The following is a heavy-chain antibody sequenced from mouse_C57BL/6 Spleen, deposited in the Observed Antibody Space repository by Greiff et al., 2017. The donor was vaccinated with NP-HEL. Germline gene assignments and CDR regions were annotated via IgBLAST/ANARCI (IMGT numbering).Heavy chain of an antibody. CDR2: INPNYGTT. Sequence: QLQESGPELVKPGASVKISCKASGYSFTDYNMNWVKQSNGKSLEWIGVINPNYGTTSYNQKFKGKATLTVDQSSSTAYMQLNSLTSEDSAVYYCARSGIRMESNVFDYWGQGTTLTVSS. D-gene: IGHD2-5*01. CDR1: GYSFTDYN. CDR3: ARSGIRMESNVFDY. V-gene: IGHV1-39*01. J-gene: IGHJ2*01.